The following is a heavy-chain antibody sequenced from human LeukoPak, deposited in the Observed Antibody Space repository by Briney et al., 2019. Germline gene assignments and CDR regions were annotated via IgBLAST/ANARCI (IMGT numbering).Heavy chain of an antibody. CDR3: AKGGYDYIEVAYFDF. V-gene: IGHV3-23*01. CDR2: IIGSSGST. D-gene: IGHD5-12*01. CDR1: GFSLNNYA. Sequence: PGGSLRLSCAASGFSLNNYAMNWVRHAPGEGLEWVSIIIGSSGSTFYAASVKGRFTISRDNSKNTLYLQLNSLRLEDTAVYYCAKGGYDYIEVAYFDFWGQGTLVTVSS. J-gene: IGHJ4*02.